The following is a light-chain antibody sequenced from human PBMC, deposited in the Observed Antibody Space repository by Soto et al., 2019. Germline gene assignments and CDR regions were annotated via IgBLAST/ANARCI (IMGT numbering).Light chain of an antibody. CDR1: QSVRSN. J-gene: IGKJ4*01. CDR3: QQFSSYPLT. Sequence: EIVMTQYPATLSVSPGERYTLSCMASQSVRSNLAWYQQKPGQAPRLLIYAASSRATGIPDRFSGGGSGTDFTLTISRLEPEDFAVYYCQQFSSYPLTVGGGTQVEIK. V-gene: IGKV3-20*01. CDR2: AAS.